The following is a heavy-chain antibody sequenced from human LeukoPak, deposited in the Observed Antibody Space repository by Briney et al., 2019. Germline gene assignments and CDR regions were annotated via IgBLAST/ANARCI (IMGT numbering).Heavy chain of an antibody. CDR3: AREGSRDSSGYSLPDAFDI. J-gene: IGHJ3*02. D-gene: IGHD3-22*01. V-gene: IGHV4-30-4*08. Sequence: SETLSLTCTVSGGSISSGDYYWSWIRQPPGKGLEWIGYIHYSGSTYYNPSLKSRVTISVDTSKNKFSLKLSSVTAADTAVYYCAREGSRDSSGYSLPDAFDIWGQGTMVTVSS. CDR1: GGSISSGDYY. CDR2: IHYSGST.